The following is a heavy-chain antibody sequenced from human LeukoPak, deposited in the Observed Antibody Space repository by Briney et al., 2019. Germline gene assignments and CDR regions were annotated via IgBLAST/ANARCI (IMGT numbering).Heavy chain of an antibody. D-gene: IGHD6-19*01. CDR2: ISSSGSTI. CDR3: ARVGRIAVAGTFDY. J-gene: IGHJ4*02. CDR1: GFTFSSYE. Sequence: GGSLRFSCAASGFTFSSYEMNWVRQAPGKGLEWVSYISSSGSTIYYADSVKGRFTISRDNAKNSLYLQMNSLRAEDTAVYYCARVGRIAVAGTFDYWGQGTLVTVSS. V-gene: IGHV3-48*03.